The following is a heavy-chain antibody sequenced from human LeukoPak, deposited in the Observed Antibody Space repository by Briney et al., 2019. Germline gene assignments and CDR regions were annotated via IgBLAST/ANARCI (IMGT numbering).Heavy chain of an antibody. D-gene: IGHD3-10*01. Sequence: FQGRVTITRDTSISTAYMELSRLRSDDTAVYYCARALSGSGSKLDYWGQGTLVTVSS. V-gene: IGHV1-2*02. J-gene: IGHJ4*02. CDR3: ARALSGSGSKLDY.